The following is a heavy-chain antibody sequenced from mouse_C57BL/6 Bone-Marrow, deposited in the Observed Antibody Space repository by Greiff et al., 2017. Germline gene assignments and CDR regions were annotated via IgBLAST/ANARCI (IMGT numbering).Heavy chain of an antibody. CDR3: VRHRNYYGSSYGGYAMDY. D-gene: IGHD1-1*01. CDR2: IRSKSNNYAT. Sequence: EVMLVESGGGLVQPKGSLKLSCAASGFSFNTYAMNWVRQAPGKGLEWVARIRSKSNNYATFYADSVKDRFTISRDDSESMLYLQMNNLKTEDTAMYYCVRHRNYYGSSYGGYAMDYWGQGTSVTVSS. CDR1: GFSFNTYA. J-gene: IGHJ4*01. V-gene: IGHV10-1*01.